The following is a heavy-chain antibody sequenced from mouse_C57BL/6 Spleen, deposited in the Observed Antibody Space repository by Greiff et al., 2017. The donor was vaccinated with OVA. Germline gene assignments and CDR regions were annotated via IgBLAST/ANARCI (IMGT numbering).Heavy chain of an antibody. CDR3: ARDKSNVFAY. Sequence: ESGPGLVKPSQSLSLTCSVTGYSITSGYYWNWIRQFPGNKLEWMGYISYDGSNNYNPSLKNRISITRDTSKNQFFLKLNSVTTEDTATYYCARDKSNVFAYWGQGTLVTVSA. CDR1: GYSITSGYY. CDR2: ISYDGSN. D-gene: IGHD2-5*01. J-gene: IGHJ3*01. V-gene: IGHV3-6*01.